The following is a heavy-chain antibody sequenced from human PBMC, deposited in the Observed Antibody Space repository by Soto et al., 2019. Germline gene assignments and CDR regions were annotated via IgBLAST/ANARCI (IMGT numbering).Heavy chain of an antibody. CDR2: IDWDDDK. J-gene: IGHJ6*02. D-gene: IGHD6-19*01. CDR1: GFSLSTSGMC. V-gene: IGHV2-70*01. Sequence: SGPTLVNPTQTLTLTCTFSGFSLSTSGMCVSWIRQPPGKALEWLALIDWDDDKYYSTSLKTRLTISKDTSKNQVVLTMTNMDPVDTATYYCARIRGSSGFSSYYYGMDVWGQGTTVTVSS. CDR3: ARIRGSSGFSSYYYGMDV.